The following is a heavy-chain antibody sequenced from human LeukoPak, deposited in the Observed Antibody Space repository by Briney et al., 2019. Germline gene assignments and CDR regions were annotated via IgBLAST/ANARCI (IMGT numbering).Heavy chain of an antibody. Sequence: GASVKVSCKASGYTFTSYDINLVRQATGQGLEWMGWMNPNSGNTGYAQKFQGRVTMTRNTSISTAYMELCSLRSEDTAVYYCARSPPRRGYSGYDSYYWGQGTLVTVSS. CDR3: ARSPPRRGYSGYDSYY. J-gene: IGHJ4*02. D-gene: IGHD5-12*01. CDR1: GYTFTSYD. CDR2: MNPNSGNT. V-gene: IGHV1-8*01.